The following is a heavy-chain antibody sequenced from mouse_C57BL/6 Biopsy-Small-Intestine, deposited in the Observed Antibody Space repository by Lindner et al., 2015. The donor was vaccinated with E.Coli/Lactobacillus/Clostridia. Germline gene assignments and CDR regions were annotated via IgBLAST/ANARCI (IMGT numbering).Heavy chain of an antibody. V-gene: IGHV1-84*01. J-gene: IGHJ2*01. CDR2: IYPGSGNT. CDR3: ARRSVYGSSPYFDY. Sequence: VQLQESGPDLMKPGASVKISCKASGYTFTDYYINWVKQRPGQGLEWIGWIYPGSGNTKYNEKFKGKATLTVDTSSSTSYMQLSSLTSEDSAVYFCARRSVYGSSPYFDYWGQGTTLTVSS. CDR1: GYTFTDYY. D-gene: IGHD1-1*01.